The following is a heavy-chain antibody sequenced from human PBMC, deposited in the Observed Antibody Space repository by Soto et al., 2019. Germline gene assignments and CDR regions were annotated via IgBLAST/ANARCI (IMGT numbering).Heavy chain of an antibody. Sequence: QVQLVQSGAEVKKPGASVKVSCKASGYTFTSYYMHWVRQAPGQGLEWMGIINPSGGSTSYAQKFQGRVTMTRDTSTSTVYMELSSLRSEDTAVYYCARDRRLRFLEGLFRSYGMDVWGQGTTVTVSS. CDR1: GYTFTSYY. CDR2: INPSGGST. J-gene: IGHJ6*02. V-gene: IGHV1-46*01. D-gene: IGHD3-3*01. CDR3: ARDRRLRFLEGLFRSYGMDV.